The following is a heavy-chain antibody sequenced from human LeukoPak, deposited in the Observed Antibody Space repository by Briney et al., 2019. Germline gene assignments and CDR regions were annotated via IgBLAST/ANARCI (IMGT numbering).Heavy chain of an antibody. CDR2: ISISGGST. D-gene: IGHD1-14*01. Sequence: GGSLRLSCAASGFTFSTYGMTWVRQPPGKGLEWVSGISISGGSTYYADSVKGRFTISRDNTKNTLYQQMNSLRAEDTAGYYCAKPTSLQPTYYYMDVWGKGTTVTVSS. CDR3: AKPTSLQPTYYYMDV. J-gene: IGHJ6*03. V-gene: IGHV3-23*01. CDR1: GFTFSTYG.